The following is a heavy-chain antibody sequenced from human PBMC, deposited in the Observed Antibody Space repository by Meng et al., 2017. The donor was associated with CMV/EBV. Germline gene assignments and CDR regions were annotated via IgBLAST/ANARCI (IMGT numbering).Heavy chain of an antibody. Sequence: QGQVKESGPGLVKPSQTLSLTCTVSGGSISSGDYYWSWIRQPPGKGLEWIGYIYYSGSTYYNPSLKSRVTISVDTSKNQFSLKLSSVTAADTAVYYCARVTSRVAGAFDYWGQGTLVTVFS. D-gene: IGHD1-14*01. J-gene: IGHJ4*02. V-gene: IGHV4-30-4*08. CDR1: GGSISSGDYY. CDR2: IYYSGST. CDR3: ARVTSRVAGAFDY.